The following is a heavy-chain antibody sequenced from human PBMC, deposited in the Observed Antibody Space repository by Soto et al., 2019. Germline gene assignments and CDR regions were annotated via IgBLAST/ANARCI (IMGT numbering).Heavy chain of an antibody. CDR2: INAGNGNT. CDR3: ARDSLAAAGTPDY. CDR1: GYTFTSYA. J-gene: IGHJ4*02. V-gene: IGHV1-3*01. D-gene: IGHD6-13*01. Sequence: ASVKVSCKASGYTFTSYAMHWVRQAPGQRLEWMGWINAGNGNTKYSQKFQGRVTITRDTSASTAYMELSSLRFEDTAVYYCARDSLAAAGTPDYWGQGTLVTVSS.